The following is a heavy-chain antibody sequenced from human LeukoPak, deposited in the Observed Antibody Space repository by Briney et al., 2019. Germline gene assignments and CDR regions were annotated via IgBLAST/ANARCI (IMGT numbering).Heavy chain of an antibody. Sequence: GGTLRLYCAASKFPYSNYWMIWVRQAPGKGLEWVANIKHDGTETNYVDSVKGRFTISRDNAKKSLYLQMNSLRAEDSAVYYCATDRDGYRKNWYRFHYWGQGTLVAVSS. CDR3: ATDRDGYRKNWYRFHY. D-gene: IGHD5-24*01. J-gene: IGHJ4*02. CDR2: IKHDGTET. V-gene: IGHV3-7*04. CDR1: KFPYSNYW.